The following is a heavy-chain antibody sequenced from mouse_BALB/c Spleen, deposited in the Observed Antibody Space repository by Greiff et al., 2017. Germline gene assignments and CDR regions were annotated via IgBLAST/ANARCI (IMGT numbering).Heavy chain of an antibody. V-gene: IGHV2-6-7*01. CDR2: IWGDGST. CDR3: ARAYYGNYDYAMDY. J-gene: IGHJ4*01. CDR1: GFSLTGYG. D-gene: IGHD2-10*01. Sequence: QVQLKESGPGLVAPSQSLSITCTVSGFSLTGYGVNWVRQPPGKGLEWLGMIWGDGSTDYNSALKSRLSISKDNSKSQVFFKMNSLQANDTAIYYCARAYYGNYDYAMDYWGQGTSVTVSS.